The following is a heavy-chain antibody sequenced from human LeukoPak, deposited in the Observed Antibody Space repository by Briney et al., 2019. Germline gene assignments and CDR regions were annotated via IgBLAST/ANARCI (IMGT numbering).Heavy chain of an antibody. Sequence: ASVKVSCKASGYTFTGYYMHWVRQAPGQGLEWMGWINPNSGGTNYAQKFQGRVTMTRDTSISTAYMELSRLRSDDTAVYYCARACGGGSCYSGSGNWFDPWGQGTLVTVSS. J-gene: IGHJ5*02. V-gene: IGHV1-2*02. CDR2: INPNSGGT. CDR3: ARACGGGSCYSGSGNWFDP. D-gene: IGHD2-15*01. CDR1: GYTFTGYY.